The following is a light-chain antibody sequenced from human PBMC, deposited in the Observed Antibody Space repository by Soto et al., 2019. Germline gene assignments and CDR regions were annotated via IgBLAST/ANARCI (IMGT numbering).Light chain of an antibody. CDR2: RNN. CDR1: ISNIGRNY. V-gene: IGLV1-47*01. J-gene: IGLJ1*01. Sequence: QSVLTQPPSSSGTPGQRVTISCSGSISNIGRNYVYWYQQLPGTAPKLLIYRNNHRPPGVPDRFSGSKSDTSASLAISGLRYEDEADYYCAAWDDSLRGQVFGTGTKVTV. CDR3: AAWDDSLRGQV.